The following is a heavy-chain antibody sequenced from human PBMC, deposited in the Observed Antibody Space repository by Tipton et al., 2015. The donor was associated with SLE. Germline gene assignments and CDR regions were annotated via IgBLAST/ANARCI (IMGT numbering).Heavy chain of an antibody. D-gene: IGHD2-15*01. CDR3: ARSSGGDDAFDI. V-gene: IGHV4-59*11. J-gene: IGHJ3*02. CDR2: IYYSGST. Sequence: TLSLTCTVSGGSISSHYWSWIRQPPGKGLEWIGYIYYSGSTNYNPSLKSRVTISVDMSKNQFSLKLSSVTAADTAVYYCARSSGGDDAFDIWGQGTMVTVSS. CDR1: GGSISSHY.